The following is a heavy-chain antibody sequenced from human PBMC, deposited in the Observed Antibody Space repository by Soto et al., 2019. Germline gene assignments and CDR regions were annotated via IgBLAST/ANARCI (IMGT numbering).Heavy chain of an antibody. CDR2: FSSSCSTI. Sequence: PGGSRKSSGAASGFNSFDYFMGWTREAPGQXMDWVSFFSSSCSTIYYAYSVKGRVTISRDNAKNSLYLLMNSLTVEDTALYYCVRRRSRSSGRGGSAFDIWGQGTGVTVAS. J-gene: IGHJ3*02. D-gene: IGHD3-22*01. V-gene: IGHV3-11*04. CDR3: VRRRSRSSGRGGSAFDI. CDR1: GFNSFDYF.